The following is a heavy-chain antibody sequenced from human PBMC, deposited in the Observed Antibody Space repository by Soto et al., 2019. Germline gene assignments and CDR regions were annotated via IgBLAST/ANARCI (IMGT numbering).Heavy chain of an antibody. CDR2: VSHDGRNT. Sequence: PGGSLRLSCAASRFTISGHAMHWVRQAPGKGLEWVAVVSHDGRNTHYADSVKGRFTISRDSSKNTVSLEMTSLRAEDTAVYYCAKGGRQWLVTSDFNYWGQGALVTVSS. CDR3: AKGGRQWLVTSDFNY. J-gene: IGHJ4*02. D-gene: IGHD6-19*01. CDR1: RFTISGHA. V-gene: IGHV3-30*18.